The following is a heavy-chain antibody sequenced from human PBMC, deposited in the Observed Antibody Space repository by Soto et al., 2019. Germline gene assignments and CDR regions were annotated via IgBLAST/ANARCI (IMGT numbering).Heavy chain of an antibody. CDR1: GGTFSSYA. CDR3: ATHGLPNYYYYGMDV. V-gene: IGHV1-69*12. Sequence: QVQLVQAGAEVKKPGSSVKVSCKASGGTFSSYAISWVRQAPGQGLEWMGGIIPIFGTANYAQKFQGRVTITADESTSTACMELNRPRSEGTAVYYCATHGLPNYYYYGMDVWCQGTTVTGSS. J-gene: IGHJ6*02. D-gene: IGHD5-18*01. CDR2: IIPIFGTA.